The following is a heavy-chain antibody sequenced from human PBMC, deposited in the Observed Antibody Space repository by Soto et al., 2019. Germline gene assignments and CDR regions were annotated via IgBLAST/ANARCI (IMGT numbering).Heavy chain of an antibody. CDR1: GATFSSYT. CDR3: ARGGPYWYFDL. V-gene: IGHV1-69*02. Sequence: QVQLVQSGAEVRKPGSSVKVSCKASGATFSSYTITWVRQAPGQGLEWVGRIIPILDMANYALKFQGRVTITADKSTSTAYMELSSLRSEDTAVYYCARGGPYWYFDLWGRGTQVTVSS. D-gene: IGHD3-16*01. CDR2: IIPILDMA. J-gene: IGHJ2*01.